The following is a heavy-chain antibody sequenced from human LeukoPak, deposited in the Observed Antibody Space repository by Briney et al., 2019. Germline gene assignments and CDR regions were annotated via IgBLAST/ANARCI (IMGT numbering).Heavy chain of an antibody. CDR2: IYYSGST. V-gene: IGHV4-39*07. CDR3: ARDGNDNGDGFW. CDR1: GGSISSSSYY. J-gene: IGHJ4*02. Sequence: SETLSLTCTVSGGSISSSSYYWGWIRQPPGKGLEWIGSIYYSGSTYYNPSLKSRVTISVDTSKNQFSLKLSSVTAADTAVYYCARDGNDNGDGFWWGQGTLVTVSS. D-gene: IGHD3-3*01.